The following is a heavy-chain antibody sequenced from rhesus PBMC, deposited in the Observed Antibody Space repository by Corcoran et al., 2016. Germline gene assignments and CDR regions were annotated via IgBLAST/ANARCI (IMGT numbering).Heavy chain of an antibody. CDR2: ISGKSAST. CDR3: AREDGDTVNDSLDV. D-gene: IGHD5-42*01. J-gene: IGHJ5-2*02. V-gene: IGHV4S7*01. CDR1: GGSISGGYY. Sequence: QVQLQESGPGLVKPSETLSLTCAVSGGSISGGYYWGWLRQHPGKGLEWIGNISGKSASTYNNPSIKSQVTISKDTSKNQCSLKLNAVTATDTAVYYCAREDGDTVNDSLDVWGRGILVTVSS.